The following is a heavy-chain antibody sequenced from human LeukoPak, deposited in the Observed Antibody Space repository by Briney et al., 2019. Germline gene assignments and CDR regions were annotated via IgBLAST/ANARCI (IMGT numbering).Heavy chain of an antibody. CDR2: VYYTVTT. CDR1: GASISDYS. D-gene: IGHD2-8*01. V-gene: IGHV4-59*01. Sequence: SETLSLTCTVSGASISDYSWSWIRHPPGKGLEWIWRVYYTVTTNYSPPLTSRVTISVDTSNNQYSLKLNSMTAGDTAVYYCARGVWSLYSRVSIDSWGQGPLVTVSS. CDR3: ARGVWSLYSRVSIDS. J-gene: IGHJ4*02.